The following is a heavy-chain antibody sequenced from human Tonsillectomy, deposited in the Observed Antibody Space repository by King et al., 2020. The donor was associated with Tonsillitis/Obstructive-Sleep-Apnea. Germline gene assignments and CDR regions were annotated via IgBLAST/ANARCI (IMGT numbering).Heavy chain of an antibody. Sequence: VQLQESGPGLVKPSQTLSLTCTVSGGSISSGGYYWSLIRQPPGKGLEWIGDIYYSGSTYYNPSLKSLVTISVDTSNNQFSLKLSSVTAADTAVYYCAREVDYYYYMDVWGKGTTVTVSS. J-gene: IGHJ6*03. CDR1: GGSISSGGYY. V-gene: IGHV4-31*01. D-gene: IGHD2-2*01. CDR3: AREVDYYYYMDV. CDR2: IYYSGST.